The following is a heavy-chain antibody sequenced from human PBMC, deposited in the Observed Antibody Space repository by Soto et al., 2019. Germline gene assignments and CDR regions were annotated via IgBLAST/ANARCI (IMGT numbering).Heavy chain of an antibody. D-gene: IGHD1-26*01. J-gene: IGHJ4*02. Sequence: QLQLHESGSGLVKPSQTLSLTCTVSGASITYGGYSWSWIRQPPGKALEWIGYINHLETTFYNPPSGSRVTLTEARAKDQFPITLKPTSAADRAVYFCTRGGGSDSFDYWGQGILVTVSS. CDR1: GASITYGGYS. V-gene: IGHV4-30-2*01. CDR3: TRGGGSDSFDY. CDR2: INHLETT.